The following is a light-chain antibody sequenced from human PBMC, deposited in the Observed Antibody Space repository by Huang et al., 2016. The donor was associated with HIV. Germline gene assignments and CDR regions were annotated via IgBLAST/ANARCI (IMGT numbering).Light chain of an antibody. V-gene: IGKV3-20*01. CDR3: QQYSSSPLLT. CDR2: GAS. Sequence: EIVLMQSPGTLSLSPGERATLSCRASQSVSSSFLAWYQQKPGQAPRLLIYGASYRATVITDRFRGSGSVTEFTLTISRLEPEDFAVYYCQQYSSSPLLTFGGGTKVEIK. J-gene: IGKJ4*01. CDR1: QSVSSSF.